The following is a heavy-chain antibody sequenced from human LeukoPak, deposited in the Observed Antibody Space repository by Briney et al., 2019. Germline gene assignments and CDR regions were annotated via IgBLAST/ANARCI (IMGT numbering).Heavy chain of an antibody. Sequence: GGSLRLSCAASGFTFSSYAMSWVRQAPGKGLEWVSAISGSGGSTYYADSVKGRFTISRDNSKNTLYLQMNSLRAEDTAVYYRAKDHRVWFGEFHNWFDPWGQGTLVTVSS. CDR2: ISGSGGST. CDR3: AKDHRVWFGEFHNWFDP. J-gene: IGHJ5*02. CDR1: GFTFSSYA. D-gene: IGHD3-10*01. V-gene: IGHV3-23*01.